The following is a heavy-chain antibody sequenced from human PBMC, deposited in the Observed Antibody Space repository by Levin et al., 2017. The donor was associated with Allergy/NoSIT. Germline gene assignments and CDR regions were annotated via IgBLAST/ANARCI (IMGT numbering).Heavy chain of an antibody. D-gene: IGHD2-15*01. CDR2: ISRSGNTI. CDR1: GFTLSNFE. V-gene: IGHV3-48*03. CDR3: ARGHRYCSGGSCFLCDS. J-gene: IGHJ4*02. Sequence: LAGGSLRLSCAASGFTLSNFEMNWVRQAPGKGLECVSYISRSGNTIYYADSVKGRFTISRDNAKNSLYLQMNSLRAEDTAVYYCARGHRYCSGGSCFLCDSWGQGTLVTVSS.